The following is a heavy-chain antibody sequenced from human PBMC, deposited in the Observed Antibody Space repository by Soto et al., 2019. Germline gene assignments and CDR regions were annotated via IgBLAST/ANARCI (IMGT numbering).Heavy chain of an antibody. CDR1: GFTFSDSY. Sequence: QVQLVESGGGLVKPGGSLRLSCAASGFTFSDSYMSWIRQAPGKGLEWISYITFSGNTLYYADSFQGRFTISRDNAKNSLYLQMNRLRAEDTAVYYCARVSWREKYGMDVWGQGTTVTVSS. V-gene: IGHV3-11*01. CDR2: ITFSGNTL. CDR3: ARVSWREKYGMDV. J-gene: IGHJ6*02.